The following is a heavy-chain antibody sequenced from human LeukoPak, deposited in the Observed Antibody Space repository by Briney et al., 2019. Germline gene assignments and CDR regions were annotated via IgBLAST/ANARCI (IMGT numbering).Heavy chain of an antibody. CDR1: GYTFTTYG. CDR3: ARGYYYDSSGYANWFDP. D-gene: IGHD3-22*01. J-gene: IGHJ5*02. CDR2: ISTYNGNT. Sequence: ASVKVTCKASGYTFTTYGISGLRQAPGQGLEWMGLISTYNGNTNYAQKFQGRVTMTTDTSTSTAYLELRSLRSDDTAVYYCARGYYYDSSGYANWFDPWGQGTLVTVSS. V-gene: IGHV1-18*01.